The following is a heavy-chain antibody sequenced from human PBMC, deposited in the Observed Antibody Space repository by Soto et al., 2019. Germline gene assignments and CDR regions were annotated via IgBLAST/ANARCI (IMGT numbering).Heavy chain of an antibody. V-gene: IGHV1-18*01. Sequence: QVQLVQSGAEVKKPGASVKVCCKASGYTFTSYGISWVRQAPGQGLEWMGWISAYNGNTNYAQKLQGRVTMTTDTSTSTAYMELRSLRSDDTAVYYCARGDRLRFLEWFMGGMDVWGQGTTVTVSS. CDR2: ISAYNGNT. CDR1: GYTFTSYG. D-gene: IGHD3-3*01. J-gene: IGHJ6*02. CDR3: ARGDRLRFLEWFMGGMDV.